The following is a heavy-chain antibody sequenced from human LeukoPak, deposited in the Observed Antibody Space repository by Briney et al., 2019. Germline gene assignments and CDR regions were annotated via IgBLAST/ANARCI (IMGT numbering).Heavy chain of an antibody. D-gene: IGHD1-20*01. CDR3: AREERRITFIRGGDY. CDR1: GYTFTNHG. CDR2: ISADSGNA. J-gene: IGHJ4*02. Sequence: ASGKVSCKASGYTFTNHGFSWVRQAPGQGLEGRGWISADSGNANYAQKFLGRGAMTTDTATSTATMYLRIIKADDTAVHYCAREERRITFIRGGDYWGQGTLVTVSS. V-gene: IGHV1-18*01.